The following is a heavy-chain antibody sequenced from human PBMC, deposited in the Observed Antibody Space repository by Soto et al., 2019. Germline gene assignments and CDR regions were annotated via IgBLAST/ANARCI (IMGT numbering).Heavy chain of an antibody. CDR3: ARDGGQESMVRGVIRY. J-gene: IGHJ4*02. CDR2: ISAYNGNT. D-gene: IGHD3-10*01. Sequence: SAKVSFRASSYNFTSYGVSWVRQDPGQGLEWMGWISAYNGNTNYAQKLQGRVTMTTDTSTSTAYMELRSLRSDDTAVYYCARDGGQESMVRGVIRYWGQGTLVTVSS. CDR1: SYNFTSYG. V-gene: IGHV1-18*04.